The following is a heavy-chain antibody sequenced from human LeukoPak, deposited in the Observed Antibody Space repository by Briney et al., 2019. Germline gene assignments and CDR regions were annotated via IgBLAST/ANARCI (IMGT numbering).Heavy chain of an antibody. Sequence: GGSLRLSCAASEFTFSDYYMSWIRQAPGKGLEWVSYISISGGAIHYADSVKGRFTISRDNAKSSLYLQMNSLRAEDTAVYYCARSGGFGAAFDLWGRGTLVTVSS. J-gene: IGHJ2*01. CDR2: ISISGGAI. CDR3: ARSGGFGAAFDL. CDR1: EFTFSDYY. D-gene: IGHD3-10*01. V-gene: IGHV3-11*01.